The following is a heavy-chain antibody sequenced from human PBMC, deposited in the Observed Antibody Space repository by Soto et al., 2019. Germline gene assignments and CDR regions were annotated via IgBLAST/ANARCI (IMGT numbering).Heavy chain of an antibody. CDR1: GFTFSNYG. J-gene: IGHJ5*02. D-gene: IGHD1-1*01. V-gene: IGHV3-33*06. CDR2: IWYDGSTK. CDR3: AKGEPWFDP. Sequence: QVQLVESGGGVVQPGRSLRLSCAASGFTFSNYGMHWVRQAPGKGLEWVAVIWYDGSTKYYADSVKGRFTISRDSSKNTLYLQMNSLRGEDTAVYYCAKGEPWFDPWGQGTLVTVSS.